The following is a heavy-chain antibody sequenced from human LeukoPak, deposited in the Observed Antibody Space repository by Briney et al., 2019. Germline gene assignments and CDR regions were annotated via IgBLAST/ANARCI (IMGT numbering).Heavy chain of an antibody. V-gene: IGHV1-69*06. Sequence: ASVKVSCKASRGTFSSYAIRWVRQAPGQGLEWMGGIIPIFGTANYAQKFQGRVTIAADKSTSTAYMELSSLRSEDTAVYYCARDRGLAAAVGRNWFDPWGQGTLVTVSS. CDR2: IIPIFGTA. CDR3: ARDRGLAAAVGRNWFDP. CDR1: RGTFSSYA. D-gene: IGHD6-13*01. J-gene: IGHJ5*02.